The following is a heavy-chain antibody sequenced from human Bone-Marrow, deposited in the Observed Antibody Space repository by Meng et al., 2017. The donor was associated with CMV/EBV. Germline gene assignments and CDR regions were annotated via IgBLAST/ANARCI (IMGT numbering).Heavy chain of an antibody. Sequence: GESLKISCAASGFTFSDYDMTWIRQAPGKGLEWISYISNSGRTILYADSVRGRFTISRDNAKNSLYLQMISLRAEDTAMYYCAKEGAPSSVVDSWHFDLWGRGTLVTVSS. V-gene: IGHV3-11*04. CDR3: AKEGAPSSVVDSWHFDL. CDR1: GFTFSDYD. J-gene: IGHJ2*01. CDR2: ISNSGRTI. D-gene: IGHD3-22*01.